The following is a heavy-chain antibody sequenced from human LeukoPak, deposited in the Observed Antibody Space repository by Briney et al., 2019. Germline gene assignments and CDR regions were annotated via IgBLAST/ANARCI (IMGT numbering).Heavy chain of an antibody. D-gene: IGHD7-27*01. CDR3: ARHVSWGLKRPFDY. V-gene: IGHV4-34*01. CDR2: INHSGST. Sequence: PSETLSLTCAVYGGSFSGYYWSWIRQPPGKGLEWIGEINHSGSTNYNPSLKSRVTISVDTSKNQFSLKLSSVTAADTAVYYCARHVSWGLKRPFDYWGQGTLVTVSS. CDR1: GGSFSGYY. J-gene: IGHJ4*02.